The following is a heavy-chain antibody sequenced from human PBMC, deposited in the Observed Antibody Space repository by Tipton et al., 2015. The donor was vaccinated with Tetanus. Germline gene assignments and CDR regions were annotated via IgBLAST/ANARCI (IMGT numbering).Heavy chain of an antibody. V-gene: IGHV4-59*12. CDR3: ARGIWFGPGPKFYFDS. D-gene: IGHD3-10*01. J-gene: IGHJ4*02. CDR1: GGSISSYY. CDR2: IYYSGRT. Sequence: LRLSCTVSGGSISSYYWSWIRQPPGKGLEWIGYIYYSGRTNYNPSLKSRVTISVDTSKNQFSLKLNSVTAADTAVYYCARGIWFGPGPKFYFDSWGQGTLVAVSS.